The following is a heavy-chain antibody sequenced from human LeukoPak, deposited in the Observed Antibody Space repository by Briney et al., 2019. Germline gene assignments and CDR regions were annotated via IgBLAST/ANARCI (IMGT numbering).Heavy chain of an antibody. CDR2: IYYSGST. J-gene: IGHJ1*01. CDR1: GGSISSYY. D-gene: IGHD6-13*01. V-gene: IGHV4-59*08. Sequence: PSETLSLTCTVSGGSISSYYWSWIRQPPGKGLEWIGYIYYSGSTNYNPSLKSRVTISVDTSKNQFSLKLSSVTAADTAVYYCARSRWAAAGTEYFQHWGQGTLVTVSS. CDR3: ARSRWAAAGTEYFQH.